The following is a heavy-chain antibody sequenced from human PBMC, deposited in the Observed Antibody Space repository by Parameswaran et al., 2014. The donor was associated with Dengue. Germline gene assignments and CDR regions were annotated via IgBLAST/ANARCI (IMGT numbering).Heavy chain of an antibody. V-gene: IGHV3-23*01. J-gene: IGHJ4*02. CDR1: GFTFSSYA. CDR3: AKGSYYDFWSGYSVIDY. CDR2: ISGSGGST. Sequence: GESLKISCAASGFTFSSYAMSWVRQAPGKGLEWVSAISGSGGSTYYADSVKGRFTISRDNSKNTLYLQMNSLRAEDTAVYYCAKGSYYDFWSGYSVIDYWGQGTLVTVSS. D-gene: IGHD3-3*01.